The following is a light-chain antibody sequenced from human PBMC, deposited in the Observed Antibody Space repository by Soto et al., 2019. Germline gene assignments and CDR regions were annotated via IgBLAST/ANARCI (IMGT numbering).Light chain of an antibody. CDR2: LGS. CDR1: QSLLHSSGYNY. Sequence: DIVMTQSPLSLPVTPGEPASISCRSSQSLLHSSGYNYLDWYLQRPGQSPQLLIWLGSDRASGVPDMFSRSESGTDFTLIIIRVEADDVAVYYCMQRQQTPWTFGQGTKREI. J-gene: IGKJ1*01. V-gene: IGKV2-28*01. CDR3: MQRQQTPWT.